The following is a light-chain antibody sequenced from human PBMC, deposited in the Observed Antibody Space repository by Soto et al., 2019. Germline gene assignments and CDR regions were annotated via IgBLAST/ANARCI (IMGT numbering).Light chain of an antibody. Sequence: VSTQSPGTLSLSPGERATLSCRASRSVASKYFAWYQQKPGRAPRLLIYGASTRATGIPDRFSGSVSGTDFTLTVSRLESEDFAVYFCQHELTFGPGTKV. J-gene: IGKJ3*01. CDR1: RSVASKY. V-gene: IGKV3-20*01. CDR2: GAS. CDR3: QHELT.